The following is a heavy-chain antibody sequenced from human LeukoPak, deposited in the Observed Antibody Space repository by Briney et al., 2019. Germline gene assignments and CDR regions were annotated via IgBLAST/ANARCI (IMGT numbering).Heavy chain of an antibody. Sequence: GGSLRLSCAASGFTFSSYGMHWVRQAPGKGREWVAVIWYDGSNKYYADSVKGRFTISRDNSKNTLYLQMNSLRAEDTAVYYCARSASVSSGSPSFDYWGQGTLVTVSS. CDR2: IWYDGSNK. J-gene: IGHJ4*02. CDR3: ARSASVSSGSPSFDY. CDR1: GFTFSSYG. D-gene: IGHD3-22*01. V-gene: IGHV3-33*01.